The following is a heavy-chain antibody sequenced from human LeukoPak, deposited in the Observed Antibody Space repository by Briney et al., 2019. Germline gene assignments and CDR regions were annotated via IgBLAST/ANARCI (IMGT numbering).Heavy chain of an antibody. D-gene: IGHD3-10*01. Sequence: GASVKVSCKATGYTFIDYYIHWGRQAPGQGLDWMGWINPRNGDTKYEENFQGRVSMTRDTSISTAYMELNRLRSDDTALYFCARGPNIYGSGRSWFDPWGQGTLVTVSS. CDR3: ARGPNIYGSGRSWFDP. J-gene: IGHJ5*02. CDR2: INPRNGDT. V-gene: IGHV1-2*02. CDR1: GYTFIDYY.